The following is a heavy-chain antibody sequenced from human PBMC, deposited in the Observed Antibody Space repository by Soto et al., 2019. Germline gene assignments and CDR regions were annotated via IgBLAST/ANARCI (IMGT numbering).Heavy chain of an antibody. Sequence: GGALRLACAASGFTFSNYWMHWVRQAPGKGLVWVSRINTDGTITHYAASVKGRFTISRDNAKNTLYLQMNSLRAEDTAVFYCARGKRPRPGGRMDVGGQGTTVTVSS. J-gene: IGHJ6*01. CDR1: GFTFSNYW. CDR2: INTDGTIT. CDR3: ARGKRPRPGGRMDV. D-gene: IGHD3-16*01. V-gene: IGHV3-74*01.